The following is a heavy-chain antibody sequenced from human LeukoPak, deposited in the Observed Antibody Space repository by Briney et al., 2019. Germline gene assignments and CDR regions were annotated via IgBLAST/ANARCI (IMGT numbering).Heavy chain of an antibody. CDR3: ARDPGYCSGGSCYSNFDY. CDR1: GFTFSSYS. CDR2: IKQDGSEI. Sequence: TGGSLRPSCAASGFTFSSYSMNWVRQAPGKGLEWVANIKQDGSEIYYVDSVKGRFTISRDNAKNSLYLQMNSLRAEDTAVYYCARDPGYCSGGSCYSNFDYWGQGTLVTVSS. J-gene: IGHJ4*02. D-gene: IGHD2-15*01. V-gene: IGHV3-7*01.